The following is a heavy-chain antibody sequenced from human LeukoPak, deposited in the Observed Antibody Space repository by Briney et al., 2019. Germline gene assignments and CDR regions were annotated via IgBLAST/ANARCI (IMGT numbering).Heavy chain of an antibody. J-gene: IGHJ4*02. CDR3: SKDRCGGDCASEGGFDY. V-gene: IGHV3-33*06. CDR1: GFTFTTYG. D-gene: IGHD2-21*02. Sequence: GGSLRLSCATSGFTFTTYGMHWVRQAPGKGLDWVAVIWYDGSNKYYADSVQGRFTVSRDNSKNMVYLQMNSLEVGDTAVYYCSKDRCGGDCASEGGFDYWGQGTLVTVSS. CDR2: IWYDGSNK.